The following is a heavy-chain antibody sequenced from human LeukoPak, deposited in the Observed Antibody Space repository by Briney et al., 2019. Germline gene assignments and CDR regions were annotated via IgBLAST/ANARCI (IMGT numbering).Heavy chain of an antibody. CDR1: GFTFDDYA. Sequence: PGGSLRLSCAASGFTFDDYAMHWVRQAPGKGLEWVSGISWNSGSIGYADSVKGRFTISRDNAKNSLYLQMNSLRAEDTAVYYCARDRYKYYGSGSYNLDYWGQGTLVTVSS. J-gene: IGHJ4*02. CDR2: ISWNSGSI. CDR3: ARDRYKYYGSGSYNLDY. D-gene: IGHD3-10*01. V-gene: IGHV3-9*01.